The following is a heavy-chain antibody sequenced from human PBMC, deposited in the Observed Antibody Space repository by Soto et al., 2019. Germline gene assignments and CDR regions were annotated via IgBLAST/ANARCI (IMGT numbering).Heavy chain of an antibody. J-gene: IGHJ4*01. CDR1: GFNFSSYV. Sequence: QVQLVESGGGVVQPGRSLRLSCAASGFNFSSYVMHWVRQAPGKGLEWVAVIWDDGGNKYYADSVKGRFTISRDNSKNTLYLQMNSLRAEDTAVYYCARDGQWLPRDGLRSSYYCDYWGQGTLVTVSS. CDR3: ARDGQWLPRDGLRSSYYCDY. V-gene: IGHV3-33*01. D-gene: IGHD6-19*01. CDR2: IWDDGGNK.